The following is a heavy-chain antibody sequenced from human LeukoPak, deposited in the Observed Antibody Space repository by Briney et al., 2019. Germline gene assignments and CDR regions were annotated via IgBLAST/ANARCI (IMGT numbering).Heavy chain of an antibody. CDR2: IYYSGST. CDR1: GGSINTYY. J-gene: IGHJ4*02. Sequence: SEILSLTCTVSGGSINTYYWSWIRQPPGKGLEWIGYIYYSGSTNYNPSLKSRVTISVDTSKNQFSLKLSSVTAADTAVYYCARKSFHSSSYDFWGQGTLVTVSS. V-gene: IGHV4-59*01. D-gene: IGHD6-13*01. CDR3: ARKSFHSSSYDF.